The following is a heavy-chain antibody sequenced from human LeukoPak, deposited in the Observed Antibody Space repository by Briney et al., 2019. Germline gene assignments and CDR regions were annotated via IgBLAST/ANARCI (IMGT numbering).Heavy chain of an antibody. D-gene: IGHD1-26*01. V-gene: IGHV3-30*12. CDR2: APHDRSSP. CDR3: ARQSLGASGLDH. CDR1: GLRFNSHH. Sequence: GGSLRLSCAVSGLRFNSHHMHWVRQAPNKGLEWVAVAPHDRSSPSHAASVNGRFTISRDNSKDTLFLHMDSLRVDDTAIYYCARQSLGASGLDHWGQGVLVTVSS. J-gene: IGHJ4*02.